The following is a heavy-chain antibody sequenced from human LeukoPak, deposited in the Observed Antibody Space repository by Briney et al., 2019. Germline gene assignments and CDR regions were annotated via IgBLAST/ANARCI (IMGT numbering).Heavy chain of an antibody. CDR2: ISAYNGNT. CDR1: GYTFTSCG. V-gene: IGHV1-18*01. Sequence: ASVKVSCKASGYTFTSCGISWVRQAPGQGLEWMGWISAYNGNTNYAQKLQGRVTMTTDTSTSTAYMELRSLRSDDTAVYYCARDTTYYDSSGYKIDYWGQGTLVTVSS. J-gene: IGHJ4*02. D-gene: IGHD3-22*01. CDR3: ARDTTYYDSSGYKIDY.